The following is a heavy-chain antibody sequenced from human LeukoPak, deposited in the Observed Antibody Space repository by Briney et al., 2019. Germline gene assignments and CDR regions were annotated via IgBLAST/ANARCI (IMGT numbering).Heavy chain of an antibody. J-gene: IGHJ5*02. V-gene: IGHV1-2*02. CDR3: ARGSYGDYGLNWFDP. Sequence: GASVKVSCKASGYTFTGYYMHWVRQAPGQGLEWMGWINPNSGGTNYAQKFQGRVTMTRDTSISTAYMELRSLRSDDTAVYYCARGSYGDYGLNWFDPWGQGTLVTVSS. D-gene: IGHD4-17*01. CDR1: GYTFTGYY. CDR2: INPNSGGT.